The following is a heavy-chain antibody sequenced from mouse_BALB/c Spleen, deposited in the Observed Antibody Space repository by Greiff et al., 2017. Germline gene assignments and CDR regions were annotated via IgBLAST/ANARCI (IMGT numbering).Heavy chain of an antibody. CDR3: ARSRGTVVATGFDY. J-gene: IGHJ2*01. D-gene: IGHD1-1*01. CDR2: IDPANGNT. Sequence: EVKLVESGAELVKPGASVKLSCTASGFNIKDTYMHWVKQRPEQGLEWIGRIDPANGNTKYDPKFQGKATITADTSSNTAYLQLSSLTSEDTAVYYCARSRGTVVATGFDYWGQGTTLTVSS. V-gene: IGHV14-3*02. CDR1: GFNIKDTY.